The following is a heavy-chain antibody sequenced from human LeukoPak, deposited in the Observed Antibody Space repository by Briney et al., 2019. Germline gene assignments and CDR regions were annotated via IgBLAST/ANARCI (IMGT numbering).Heavy chain of an antibody. V-gene: IGHV3-23*01. CDR3: ARVFLGSGSYYNDY. Sequence: PGGSLRLSCAASGFTFSSYAMSWVRQAPGKGLEWVSAISGSGGSTYYADSVKGRFTISRHNSKNTLYLQMNSLRAEDTAVYYCARVFLGSGSYYNDYWGQGTLVTVSS. D-gene: IGHD3-10*01. J-gene: IGHJ4*02. CDR1: GFTFSSYA. CDR2: ISGSGGST.